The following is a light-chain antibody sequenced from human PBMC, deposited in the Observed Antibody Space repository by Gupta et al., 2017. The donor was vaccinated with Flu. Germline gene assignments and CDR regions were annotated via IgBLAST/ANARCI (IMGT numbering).Light chain of an antibody. CDR1: QSITSNY. Sequence: EIVLTPSPGTLSLSPGERATLSCRASQSITSNYLAWYQHQPGQAPRLLIFDASSRATGIPDRFSGSGSGTDFTLTISRLEPEDFAVYYCQHYDTSPFSFGRGTKVEIK. CDR3: QHYDTSPFS. J-gene: IGKJ2*01. CDR2: DAS. V-gene: IGKV3-20*01.